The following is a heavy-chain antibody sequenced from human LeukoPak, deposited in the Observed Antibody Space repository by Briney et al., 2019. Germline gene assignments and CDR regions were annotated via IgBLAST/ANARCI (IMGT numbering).Heavy chain of an antibody. CDR3: AKAAVSVVMFSEDAFDI. CDR2: ISWNSGSI. D-gene: IGHD3-10*02. J-gene: IGHJ3*02. CDR1: GFTFYDYA. Sequence: GRSLRLSCAASGFTFYDYAMHWVRQAPGKGLEWVSGISWNSGSIVYADSVKAPFTISQHNANNSLYLQMTSLTAEDTALSYCAKAAVSVVMFSEDAFDIWGQGTMVTVSS. V-gene: IGHV3-9*01.